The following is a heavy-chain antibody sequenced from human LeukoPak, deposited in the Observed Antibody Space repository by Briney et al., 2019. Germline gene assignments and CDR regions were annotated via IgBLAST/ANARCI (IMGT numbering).Heavy chain of an antibody. J-gene: IGHJ4*02. CDR1: GGSFSGYY. CDR2: IYYSGTT. CDR3: ARHVYYYDSSGYYYYFDD. Sequence: PSETLSLTCAVYGGSFSGYYWSWIRQPPGKGLEWIGSIYYSGTTSYNPSLKSRVTISVDTSKNQFSLRLSSVTATDTAVYYCARHVYYYDSSGYYYYFDDWGQGTLVTVSS. V-gene: IGHV4-34*01. D-gene: IGHD3-22*01.